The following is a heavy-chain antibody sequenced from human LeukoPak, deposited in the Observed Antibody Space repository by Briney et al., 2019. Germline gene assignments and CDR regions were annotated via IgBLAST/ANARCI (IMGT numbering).Heavy chain of an antibody. Sequence: GGSLRLSCAASSITFSSYAMGWVRQAPGKGLEWVSAISVSGSSTDYADPVKGRFTISRDNSKSTLYLQMNSLRAEDTAVYYCAARYYYDSSGSHSPYWGQGTLVTVSS. J-gene: IGHJ4*02. V-gene: IGHV3-23*01. D-gene: IGHD3-22*01. CDR3: AARYYYDSSGSHSPY. CDR2: ISVSGSST. CDR1: SITFSSYA.